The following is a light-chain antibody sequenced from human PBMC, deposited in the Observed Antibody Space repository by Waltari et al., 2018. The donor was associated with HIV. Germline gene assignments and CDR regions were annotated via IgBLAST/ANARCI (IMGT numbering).Light chain of an antibody. CDR2: STS. CDR3: LLYYGGAQRYV. CDR1: TGAVTSGNS. Sequence: QTVVTQEPSLTVSPGGTVTLTCASSTGAVTSGNSHNWFQPNPGQAPRGLIYSTSNKNSWTPARFSGSLLGGKAALTLSGVQPEDEAEYYCLLYYGGAQRYVFGTGTKVTVL. V-gene: IGLV7-43*01. J-gene: IGLJ1*01.